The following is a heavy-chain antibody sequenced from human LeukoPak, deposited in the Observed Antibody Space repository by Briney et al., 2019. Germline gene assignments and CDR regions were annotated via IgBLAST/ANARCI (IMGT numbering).Heavy chain of an antibody. Sequence: SETLSLTCSVSGGSISSYYWSWIRQPPGKGLEWIGEINHSGSTNYNPSLKSRVTISVDTSKNQFSLKLSSVTAADTAVYYCARGRVDTAMVTHFDYWGQGTLVTVSS. J-gene: IGHJ4*02. D-gene: IGHD5-18*01. V-gene: IGHV4-34*01. CDR1: GGSISSYY. CDR3: ARGRVDTAMVTHFDY. CDR2: INHSGST.